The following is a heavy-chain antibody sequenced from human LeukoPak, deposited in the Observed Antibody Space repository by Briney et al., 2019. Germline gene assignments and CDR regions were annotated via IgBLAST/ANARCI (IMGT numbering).Heavy chain of an antibody. V-gene: IGHV1-2*02. D-gene: IGHD6-19*01. CDR3: ARAPPLIAVAGLDY. CDR1: GYTFTDHY. CDR2: INPNSGDT. Sequence: AASVKVSCKASGYTFTDHYMHWVRQAPAQGLEWMGWINPNSGDTNYAQKFQGRVTLTRDTSITTTYMELSSLRSDDTAVYYCARAPPLIAVAGLDYWGQGTLVTVSS. J-gene: IGHJ4*02.